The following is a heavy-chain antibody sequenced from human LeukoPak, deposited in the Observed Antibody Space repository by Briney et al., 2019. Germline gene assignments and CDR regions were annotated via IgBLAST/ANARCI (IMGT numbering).Heavy chain of an antibody. J-gene: IGHJ4*02. CDR2: INHSGST. D-gene: IGHD3-22*01. CDR1: GGSFSGYY. V-gene: IGHV4-34*01. CDR3: ARRLYYYDSSGYLYYFDY. Sequence: PSETLSLTCAVYGGSFSGYYWSWIRQPPGKGLEWIGEINHSGSTNYNPSLKSRVTISVDTSKNQFSLKLSSVTAADTAVYYCARRLYYYDSSGYLYYFDYWGQGTLVTVSS.